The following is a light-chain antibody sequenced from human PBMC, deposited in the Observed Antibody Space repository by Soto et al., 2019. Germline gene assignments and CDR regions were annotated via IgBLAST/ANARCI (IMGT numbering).Light chain of an antibody. CDR3: QQRSNWLT. V-gene: IGKV3-11*01. Sequence: EIVLTQSPATLSLSPGDRATLSCRASQSVSSYLAWYQQKPGQAPRLLIYAASNRATGIPARFSGSGSGTDFTLTISSLEPEDFAVYYCQQRSNWLTFGGGTKVEIK. CDR1: QSVSSY. J-gene: IGKJ4*01. CDR2: AAS.